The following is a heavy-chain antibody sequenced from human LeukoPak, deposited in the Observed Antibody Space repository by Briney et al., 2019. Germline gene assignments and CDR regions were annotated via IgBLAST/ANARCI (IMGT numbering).Heavy chain of an antibody. J-gene: IGHJ4*02. Sequence: RGSLRLSCAASGFTFSSYAMSWVRQAPGKGLEWVSAISGSGGSTYYADSVKGRFTISRDNSKNTLYLQMNSLRAEDTAVYYCAQDQSDGSSPPFDYWGQGTLVTVSS. CDR3: AQDQSDGSSPPFDY. CDR1: GFTFSSYA. V-gene: IGHV3-23*01. D-gene: IGHD6-13*01. CDR2: ISGSGGST.